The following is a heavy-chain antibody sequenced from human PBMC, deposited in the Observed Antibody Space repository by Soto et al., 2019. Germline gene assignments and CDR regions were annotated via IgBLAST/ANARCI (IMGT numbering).Heavy chain of an antibody. V-gene: IGHV4-34*01. D-gene: IGHD6-6*01. Sequence: PSETLSLTCAVYGGSFSGYYWSWIRQPPGKGLEWIGEINHSGSTNYNPSLKSRVTISVDTSKNQFSLKLSSVTAADTAVYYCAMSIAARPHYWGQGTLVTVSS. CDR2: INHSGST. J-gene: IGHJ4*02. CDR3: AMSIAARPHY. CDR1: GGSFSGYY.